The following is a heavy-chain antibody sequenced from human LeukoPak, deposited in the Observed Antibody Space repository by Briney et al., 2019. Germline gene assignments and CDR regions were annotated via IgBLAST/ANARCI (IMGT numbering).Heavy chain of an antibody. CDR2: ISSSSSYI. J-gene: IGHJ4*02. CDR1: GFTSSSYS. D-gene: IGHD3-3*01. Sequence: PGGSLRLSCAASGFTSSSYSMNWVRQAPGKGLEWVSSISSSSSYIYYADSVKGRFTISRDNAKNSLYLQMNSLRAEDTAVYYCARELSIRGLLDFWGQGTLVTVSS. CDR3: ARELSIRGLLDF. V-gene: IGHV3-21*01.